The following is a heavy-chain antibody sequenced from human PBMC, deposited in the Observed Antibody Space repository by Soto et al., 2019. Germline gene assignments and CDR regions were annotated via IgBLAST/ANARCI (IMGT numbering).Heavy chain of an antibody. Sequence: QITLKESGPALMEPTQTLTLTCSFSGLSLSTPGVGVGWLRQAPGKALECLAIIYWDNDTRYNPSLKTRLTITKDTSKKPVGLTIPYMEPVDTAIYYRAHRVPYSNNYNVGWFDPWGQGTLVTVS. V-gene: IGHV2-5*02. CDR1: GLSLSTPGVG. D-gene: IGHD4-4*01. J-gene: IGHJ5*02. CDR2: IYWDNDT. CDR3: AHRVPYSNNYNVGWFDP.